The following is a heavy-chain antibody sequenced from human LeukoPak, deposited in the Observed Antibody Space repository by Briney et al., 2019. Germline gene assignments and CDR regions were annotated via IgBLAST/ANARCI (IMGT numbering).Heavy chain of an antibody. D-gene: IGHD3-3*01. CDR1: GFTVSSNY. J-gene: IGHJ6*03. CDR3: ARVRNDFWSTYYYYYYMDV. CDR2: IYSGGST. Sequence: GGSLRLSCAASGFTVSSNYMSWVRQAPGKGLEWVSVIYSGGSTYYADSVKGRFTISRDNSKNTLYLRMNSLRAEDTAVYYCARVRNDFWSTYYYYYYMDVWGKGTTVTVSS. V-gene: IGHV3-66*02.